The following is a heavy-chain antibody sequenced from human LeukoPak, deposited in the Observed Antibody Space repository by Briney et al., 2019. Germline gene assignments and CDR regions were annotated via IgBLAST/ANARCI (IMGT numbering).Heavy chain of an antibody. V-gene: IGHV3-30*02. J-gene: IGHJ4*02. D-gene: IGHD2-2*01. CDR3: AKIEGKYQLANIPDS. CDR2: IRYDGSNE. CDR1: GFTFGYYG. Sequence: PGGSLRLSCVASGFTFGYYGTHWVRQAPGKGLEWVAFIRYDGSNEYYAESVKGRFTISRDNSKNTLYLQMNSLRVEDTAAYYCAKIEGKYQLANIPDSWGQGTLVTVSS.